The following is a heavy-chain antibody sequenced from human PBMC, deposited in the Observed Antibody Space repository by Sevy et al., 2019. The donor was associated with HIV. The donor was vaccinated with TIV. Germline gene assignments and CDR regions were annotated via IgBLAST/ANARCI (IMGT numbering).Heavy chain of an antibody. V-gene: IGHV3-74*01. J-gene: IGHJ3*01. Sequence: GVSLRLSCAASGFSFSSYWMHWVRQAPGKGLEWVSRSNSDEISRSYADSVMGRFTISRDNAKNTLYLQMENLRVEDTAIYYCARAHYYYDSSGYMGIDAFDVWGQGTTVIVSS. CDR3: ARAHYYYDSSGYMGIDAFDV. D-gene: IGHD3-22*01. CDR1: GFSFSSYW. CDR2: SNSDEISR.